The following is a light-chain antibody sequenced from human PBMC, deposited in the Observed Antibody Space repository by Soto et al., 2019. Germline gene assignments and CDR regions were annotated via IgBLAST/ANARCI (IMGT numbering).Light chain of an antibody. CDR3: AAWDDSLGYV. CDR2: SNN. CDR1: SSNIGSNT. Sequence: QSVLTQPPSASGTPGQRVTISCSGSSSNIGSNTVNWYQQLPGTAPKLLIYSNNQRPSGVPDRFSGSKSGTSASLAISGLQSEDAADYYCAAWDDSLGYVFGTGTKLTVL. J-gene: IGLJ1*01. V-gene: IGLV1-44*01.